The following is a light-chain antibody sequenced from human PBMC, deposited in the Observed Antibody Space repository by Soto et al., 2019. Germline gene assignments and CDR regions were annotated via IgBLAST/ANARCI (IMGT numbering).Light chain of an antibody. CDR3: CSYAGSPYV. CDR2: DVD. CDR1: SSDVGGYNY. V-gene: IGLV2-11*01. Sequence: QSVLTQPRSVSGSPGPSVAISCTGTSSDVGGYNYVSWFQQHPGQAPKVMIYDVDKRPSGVPDRFSGSKSGNTASLTISGLQAEDEADYYCCSYAGSPYVFGGGTKVTVL. J-gene: IGLJ1*01.